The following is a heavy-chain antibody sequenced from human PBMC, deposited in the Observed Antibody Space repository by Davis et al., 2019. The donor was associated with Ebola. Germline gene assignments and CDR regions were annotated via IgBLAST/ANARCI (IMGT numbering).Heavy chain of an antibody. Sequence: SLKISCAASGFTFDDYAMHWVRQAPGKGLEWVSGISWNSGSIGYADSVKGRFTISRDNSKNTLYLQMNSLRAEDTAVYYCASQKIAVAGWGAFDIWGQGTMVTVSS. CDR1: GFTFDDYA. D-gene: IGHD6-19*01. CDR3: ASQKIAVAGWGAFDI. CDR2: ISWNSGSI. J-gene: IGHJ3*02. V-gene: IGHV3-9*01.